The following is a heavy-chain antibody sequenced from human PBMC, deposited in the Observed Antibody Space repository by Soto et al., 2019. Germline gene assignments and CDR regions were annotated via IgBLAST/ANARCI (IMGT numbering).Heavy chain of an antibody. CDR3: ARGDYYDTSGPFSDAFDI. V-gene: IGHV3-7*04. D-gene: IGHD3-22*01. CDR2: IKQDGSQK. J-gene: IGHJ3*02. CDR1: GFSFSNYW. Sequence: GSLRLSCAASGFSFSNYWMSWVRQAPGKGLEWVANIKQDGSQKWYVDSVKGRFTISRDNAKNSLYLQMNSLRVEDTAVYYCARGDYYDTSGPFSDAFDIWGRGTMVTVSS.